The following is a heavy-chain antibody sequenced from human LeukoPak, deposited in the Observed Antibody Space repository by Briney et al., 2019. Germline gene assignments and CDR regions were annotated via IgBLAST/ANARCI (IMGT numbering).Heavy chain of an antibody. CDR1: GFTFDDYA. J-gene: IGHJ4*02. Sequence: GRSLRLSCAASGFTFDDYAMHWVRQAPGKGLEWVSGISWNSGSIGYADSVKGRFTISRDNAKNSLYLQMNSLRAEDTALYYCAKARYYYDSSGYYLSYYFDYWGQGTLVTVSS. CDR2: ISWNSGSI. D-gene: IGHD3-22*01. CDR3: AKARYYYDSSGYYLSYYFDY. V-gene: IGHV3-9*01.